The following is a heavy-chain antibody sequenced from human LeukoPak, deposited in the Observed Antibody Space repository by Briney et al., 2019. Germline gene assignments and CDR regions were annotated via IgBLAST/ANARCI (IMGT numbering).Heavy chain of an antibody. V-gene: IGHV1-18*01. Sequence: GASVKVSCKASGYTFTSYGISWVRQAPGQGLEWMGWISAYNGNTNYAQKLQGRVTMTTDTSTSTAYMELRSLRSDGTAVYYCARVGGLLWFGELSHNWFDPWGQGTLVTVSS. CDR1: GYTFTSYG. CDR3: ARVGGLLWFGELSHNWFDP. D-gene: IGHD3-10*01. CDR2: ISAYNGNT. J-gene: IGHJ5*02.